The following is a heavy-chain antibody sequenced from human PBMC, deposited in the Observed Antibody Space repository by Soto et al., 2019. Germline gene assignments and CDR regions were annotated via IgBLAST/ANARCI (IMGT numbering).Heavy chain of an antibody. CDR1: GFTFTSSA. CDR3: AAVRYCSGASCYIAINI. CDR2: IVVGSGNT. Sequence: GASVKVSCKASGFTFTSSAMQWVRQARGQRLEWIGWIVVGSGNTNYAQKFQERVTITRDMSTSTAYMELSSLRSEDTAVYYCAAVRYCSGASCYIAINILPHATMVTV. J-gene: IGHJ3*02. D-gene: IGHD2-15*01. V-gene: IGHV1-58*02.